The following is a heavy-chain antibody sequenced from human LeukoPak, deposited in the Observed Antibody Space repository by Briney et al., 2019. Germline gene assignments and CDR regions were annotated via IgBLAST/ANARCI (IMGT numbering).Heavy chain of an antibody. D-gene: IGHD3-10*01. Sequence: PSETLSLTCTVSGVSTSDSYWSWIRQPPGKGLEWIGCIFHTGDSHHNPSFRSRVSISLDTSKDQISLRLTSVTAADTAVYYCAGHRFASPLDSWGQGTLVTVSS. CDR3: AGHRFASPLDS. CDR1: GVSTSDSY. V-gene: IGHV4-59*08. J-gene: IGHJ4*02. CDR2: IFHTGDS.